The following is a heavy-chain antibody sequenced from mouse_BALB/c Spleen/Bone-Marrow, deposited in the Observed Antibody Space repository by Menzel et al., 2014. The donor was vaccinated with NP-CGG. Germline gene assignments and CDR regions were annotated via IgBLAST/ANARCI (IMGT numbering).Heavy chain of an antibody. Sequence: VQLQQPGPELVKPGASVKISCKASGYTFTDYNMHWVKQSHGKSLEWIGYIYPNNGGTGYNQKFKSKATVTADNSSSTAYMDLRSLTSEDAAVYYCARRGRPYYFDYWGQGTTLTVSS. D-gene: IGHD1-1*01. CDR1: GYTFTDYN. CDR2: IYPNNGGT. V-gene: IGHV1S29*02. J-gene: IGHJ2*01. CDR3: ARRGRPYYFDY.